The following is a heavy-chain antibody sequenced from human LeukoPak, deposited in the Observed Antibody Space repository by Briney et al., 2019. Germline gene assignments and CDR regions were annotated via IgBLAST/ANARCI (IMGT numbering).Heavy chain of an antibody. Sequence: GGSLRLSCAASGSTFDDYAMHWVRQAPGKGLEWVSGISWNSGSIGYADSVKGRFTISRDNAKNSLYLQMNSLRAEDTALYYCAKSRPDGPVITYYFDYWGQGTLVTVSS. J-gene: IGHJ4*02. V-gene: IGHV3-9*01. CDR1: GSTFDDYA. CDR2: ISWNSGSI. D-gene: IGHD3-16*01. CDR3: AKSRPDGPVITYYFDY.